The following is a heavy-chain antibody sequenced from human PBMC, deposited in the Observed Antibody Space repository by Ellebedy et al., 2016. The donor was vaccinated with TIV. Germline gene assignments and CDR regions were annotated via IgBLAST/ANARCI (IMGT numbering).Heavy chain of an antibody. Sequence: GESLKISXKGSGYSFTSYWIGWVRQMPGKGLEWMGIIYPGDSDTRYSPSFQGQVTISADKSISTAYLQWSSLKASDTAMYYCARHHQTYYYGSGANWFDPWGQGTLVTVSS. J-gene: IGHJ5*02. CDR3: ARHHQTYYYGSGANWFDP. V-gene: IGHV5-51*01. CDR1: GYSFTSYW. CDR2: IYPGDSDT. D-gene: IGHD3-10*01.